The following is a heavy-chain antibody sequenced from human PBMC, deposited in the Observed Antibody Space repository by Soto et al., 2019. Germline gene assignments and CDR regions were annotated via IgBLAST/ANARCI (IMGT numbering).Heavy chain of an antibody. D-gene: IGHD1-1*01. CDR1: GGRFSTYA. Sequence: QVQLVQSGAEVRKPGSSARVSCKASGGRFSTYAFNWVRQAPGQGLEWLGGIITFFGAAMYAQKFQGRVTITADEFTTTAYMELSGLRSEDTAVYYCARGGKERFRGSGMDVWGQGTTVTVSS. J-gene: IGHJ6*02. CDR3: ARGGKERFRGSGMDV. V-gene: IGHV1-69*01. CDR2: IITFFGAA.